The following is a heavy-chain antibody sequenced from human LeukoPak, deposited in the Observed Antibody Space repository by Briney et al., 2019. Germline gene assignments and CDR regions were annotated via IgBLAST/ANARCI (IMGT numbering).Heavy chain of an antibody. CDR3: ARDQGYRYGYGDFDY. V-gene: IGHV1-69*13. CDR2: IIPIFGTA. CDR1: GGTYRSYA. D-gene: IGHD5-18*01. J-gene: IGHJ4*02. Sequence: SVKVSCRASGGTYRSYAISWERQAPGQGREWMGGIIPIFGTANYAQKFQGRVTITADQSTSTAYMELSSLRSEDTAVYYCARDQGYRYGYGDFDYWGQGTLVTVSS.